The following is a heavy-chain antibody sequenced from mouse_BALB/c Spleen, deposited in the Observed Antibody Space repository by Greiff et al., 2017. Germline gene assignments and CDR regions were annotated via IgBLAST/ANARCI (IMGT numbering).Heavy chain of an antibody. CDR3: ARGVTGDY. J-gene: IGHJ2*01. CDR1: GYTFTSYY. V-gene: IGHV1S56*01. CDR2: IYPGNVNT. D-gene: IGHD2-1*01. Sequence: VQLQQSGPELVKPGASVRISCKASGYTFTSYYIHWVKQRPGQGLEWIGWIYPGNVNTKYNEKFKGKATLTADKSSSTAYMQLSSLTSEDSAVYFCARGVTGDYWGQGTTLTVSS.